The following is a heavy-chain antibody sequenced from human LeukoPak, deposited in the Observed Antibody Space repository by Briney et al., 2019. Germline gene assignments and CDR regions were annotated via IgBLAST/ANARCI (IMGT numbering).Heavy chain of an antibody. Sequence: GGSLRLSCAASGFTFSSYGIHWVRQAPGKGLEWVAVISYDGSNKYYVDSVKGRFTISRDNSKNTLYLQMNSLRAEDTAVYYCARTPSSGGWSPLDFWGQGTLVTVSS. CDR1: GFTFSSYG. V-gene: IGHV3-30*03. J-gene: IGHJ4*02. D-gene: IGHD6-19*01. CDR2: ISYDGSNK. CDR3: ARTPSSGGWSPLDF.